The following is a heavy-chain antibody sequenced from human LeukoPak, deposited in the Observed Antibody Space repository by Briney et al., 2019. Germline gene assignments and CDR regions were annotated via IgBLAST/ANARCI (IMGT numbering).Heavy chain of an antibody. D-gene: IGHD3-22*01. Sequence: ASVKVTCKASGYTFTGYYMHWVRQAPGQGLEWMGWINPNSGGTNYAQKFQGRVTMTRDTSISTAYMELSRLRSDDTAVYYCARDGKPQWLPFDYWGQGTLVTVSS. J-gene: IGHJ4*02. V-gene: IGHV1-2*02. CDR1: GYTFTGYY. CDR3: ARDGKPQWLPFDY. CDR2: INPNSGGT.